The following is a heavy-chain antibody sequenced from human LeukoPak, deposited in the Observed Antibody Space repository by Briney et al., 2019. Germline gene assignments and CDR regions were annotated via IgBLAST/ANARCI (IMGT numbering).Heavy chain of an antibody. V-gene: IGHV3-66*01. J-gene: IGHJ4*02. CDR3: ARAVLGQQLEEGGFDY. CDR2: IYSGGST. D-gene: IGHD6-13*01. Sequence: GGSLRLSCAASGFTVSSNYMSWVRQAPGKGLEWVSVIYSGGSTYYADSVKGRFTISRDNSKNTLYLQMNSLRAEDTAVYYCARAVLGQQLEEGGFDYWGQGTLVTVSS. CDR1: GFTVSSNY.